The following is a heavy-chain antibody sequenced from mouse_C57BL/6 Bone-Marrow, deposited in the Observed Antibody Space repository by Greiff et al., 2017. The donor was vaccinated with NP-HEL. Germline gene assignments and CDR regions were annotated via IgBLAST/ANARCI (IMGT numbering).Heavy chain of an antibody. D-gene: IGHD1-1*01. CDR3: AREGYYGSSFFDY. Sequence: QVQLQQSGAELARPGASVKLSCKASGYTFTSYGISWVKQRTGQGLEWIGAIYPRSGNTYYNEKFKGKATLTADKSSSTAYMELRSLTSEDSAVYFCAREGYYGSSFFDYWGQGTTLTVSS. CDR2: IYPRSGNT. V-gene: IGHV1-81*01. J-gene: IGHJ2*01. CDR1: GYTFTSYG.